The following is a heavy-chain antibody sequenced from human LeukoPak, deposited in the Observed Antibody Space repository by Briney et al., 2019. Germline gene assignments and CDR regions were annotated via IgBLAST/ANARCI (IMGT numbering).Heavy chain of an antibody. D-gene: IGHD6-19*01. CDR2: INEDGSNK. Sequence: PGGSLRLSCTASGFSFSNHYMRWIRQAPGKGLEWVANINEDGSNKWHLGSVTGRFTVSRDNARNSLYLQMNSLRVEDTAVYYCTRVIVAVPGYFDFFDFWGQGVLVTVSS. CDR3: TRVIVAVPGYFDFFDF. V-gene: IGHV3-7*01. J-gene: IGHJ4*02. CDR1: GFSFSNHY.